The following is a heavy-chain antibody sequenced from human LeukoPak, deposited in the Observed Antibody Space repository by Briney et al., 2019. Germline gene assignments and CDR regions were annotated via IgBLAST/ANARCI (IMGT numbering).Heavy chain of an antibody. CDR1: GGTFSSYA. Sequence: EASVKVSCKASGGTFSSYAISWVRQAPGQGLEWMGGIIPIFGTANYAQKFQGRVTITTDESTSTAYMELSSLRSEDTAVYYCARDWLLGYRSSTSCTPALDCWGQGTLVTVSS. J-gene: IGHJ4*02. D-gene: IGHD2-2*01. V-gene: IGHV1-69*05. CDR2: IIPIFGTA. CDR3: ARDWLLGYRSSTSCTPALDC.